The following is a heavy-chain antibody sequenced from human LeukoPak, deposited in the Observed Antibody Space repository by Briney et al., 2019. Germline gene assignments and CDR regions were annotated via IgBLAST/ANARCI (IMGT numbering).Heavy chain of an antibody. D-gene: IGHD3-3*01. Sequence: PSETLSPTCTVSGGSINNFYWNWIRQPPGKGLEWIGYIYYSGSTNYNPSLKSRVTTSVDTSKNQFSLKLSSVTAADTAVYYCARVRYYALDAFDIWGQGTMVTVSS. CDR3: ARVRYYALDAFDI. J-gene: IGHJ3*02. CDR2: IYYSGST. V-gene: IGHV4-59*01. CDR1: GGSINNFY.